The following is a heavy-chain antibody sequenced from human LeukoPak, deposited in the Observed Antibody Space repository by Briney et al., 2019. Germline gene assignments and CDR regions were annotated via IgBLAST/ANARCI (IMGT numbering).Heavy chain of an antibody. Sequence: GGSLRLSCAASGFTFSSYWMSWVRQAPGKGLEWVADMKQDGSEKYYVDSVKGRFTISRDNAKNSLYLQMNSLRAEDTAVYYCARDPRGLELLLPSLDYWGQGTLVTVSS. V-gene: IGHV3-7*01. CDR1: GFTFSSYW. J-gene: IGHJ4*02. D-gene: IGHD1-7*01. CDR3: ARDPRGLELLLPSLDY. CDR2: MKQDGSEK.